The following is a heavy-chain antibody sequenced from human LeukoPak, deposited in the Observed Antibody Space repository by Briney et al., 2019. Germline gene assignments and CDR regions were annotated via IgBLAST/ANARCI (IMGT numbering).Heavy chain of an antibody. CDR1: GGSISSSSYY. CDR3: ARDNSVRDEAWWFNP. V-gene: IGHV4-39*07. CDR2: IYCSGST. D-gene: IGHD5-24*01. Sequence: PSETLSLTCTVSGGSISSSSYYWGWIRQPPGKGLEWIGSIYCSGSTYYNPSLKSRVTISVDTSKNQFSLKLSSVTAADTAVYYCARDNSVRDEAWWFNPWGQGTLVTVSS. J-gene: IGHJ5*02.